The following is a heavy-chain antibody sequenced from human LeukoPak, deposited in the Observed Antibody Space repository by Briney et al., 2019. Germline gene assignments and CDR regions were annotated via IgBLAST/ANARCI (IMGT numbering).Heavy chain of an antibody. J-gene: IGHJ4*02. V-gene: IGHV3-30*03. CDR1: RLTFRNYS. CDR2: ISFDGSNK. CDR3: AAYHVSHSESGY. Sequence: FLSVSSIASRLTFRNYSMQWLRQAPGKGLEWVTEISFDGSNKHYVDSVKGRFTISRDNSKNTLYLQMNSLCAEDTAVYYCAAYHVSHSESGYWGQGTLVTVSS. D-gene: IGHD1-14*01.